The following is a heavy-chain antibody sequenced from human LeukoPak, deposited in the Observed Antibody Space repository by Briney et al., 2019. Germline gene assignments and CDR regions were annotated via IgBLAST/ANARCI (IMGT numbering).Heavy chain of an antibody. CDR1: GGSFSGYY. CDR3: ARKGQGIVVVPAAMAFDY. CDR2: NNHSGST. J-gene: IGHJ4*02. V-gene: IGHV4-34*01. Sequence: SETLSLTCAVYGGSFSGYYWSWIRQPPGKGLEWIGENNHSGSTNYNPSLKSRVTISVDTSKNQFSLKLSSVTAADTAVYYCARKGQGIVVVPAAMAFDYWGQGALVTVSS. D-gene: IGHD2-2*01.